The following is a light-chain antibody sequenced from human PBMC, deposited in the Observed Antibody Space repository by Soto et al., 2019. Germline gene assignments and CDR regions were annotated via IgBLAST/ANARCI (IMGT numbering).Light chain of an antibody. CDR3: QQYDNLPIT. J-gene: IGKJ5*01. Sequence: DIQMTQSPSSLSASVGDRVTITCQASQDISNYLNWYQQKPGKAPKLLIYDASNLETGVPSRFSRSGSSTDFTFTIIILQPEDIATYYCQQYDNLPITFGQGTRLEIK. V-gene: IGKV1-33*01. CDR2: DAS. CDR1: QDISNY.